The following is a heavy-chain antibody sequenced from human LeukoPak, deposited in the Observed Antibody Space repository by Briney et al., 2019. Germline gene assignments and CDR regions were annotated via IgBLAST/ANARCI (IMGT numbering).Heavy chain of an antibody. Sequence: ASVKVSCKASGYTFTSYYMHWVRQAPGQGLEWMGIINPSGGSTSYAQKFQGRVTMTRDTSTSTVYMELSSLRSEDAAVYYCARDRFSRRGYYGSGSSPYYYYMDVWGKGTTVTISS. J-gene: IGHJ6*03. CDR2: INPSGGST. CDR1: GYTFTSYY. V-gene: IGHV1-46*01. D-gene: IGHD3-10*01. CDR3: ARDRFSRRGYYGSGSSPYYYYMDV.